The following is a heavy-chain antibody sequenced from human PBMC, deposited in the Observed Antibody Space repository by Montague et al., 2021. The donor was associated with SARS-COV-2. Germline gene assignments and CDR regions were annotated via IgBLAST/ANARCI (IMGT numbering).Heavy chain of an antibody. CDR3: VRDGWLSDDYG. V-gene: IGHV3-23*03. J-gene: IGHJ4*02. CDR1: GFTFGIYA. Sequence: SLRLSCAASGFTFGIYAMSWVRQTPEKGLEWVSVIYSGGSTTYYADSVKGRFTISRDNSKNELYLQMNNLRAEDTAVYFCVRDGWLSDDYGWGQGTLVTVSS. CDR2: IYSGGSTT. D-gene: IGHD4-17*01.